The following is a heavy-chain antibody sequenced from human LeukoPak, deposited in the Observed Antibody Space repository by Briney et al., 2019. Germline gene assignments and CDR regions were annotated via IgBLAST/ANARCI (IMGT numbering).Heavy chain of an antibody. V-gene: IGHV4-4*02. CDR3: ARANYYDTSGYSRGAFDI. Sequence: PSETLSLTCAVSGDSISSSNWWSWVRQPPGKGLEWIGTIYHSGSTYYNPSLNSRVTISVDTSKNQFSLKLSSVTAADTAVYYCARANYYDTSGYSRGAFDIWGQGTMVTVSS. D-gene: IGHD3-22*01. CDR2: IYHSGST. J-gene: IGHJ3*02. CDR1: GDSISSSNW.